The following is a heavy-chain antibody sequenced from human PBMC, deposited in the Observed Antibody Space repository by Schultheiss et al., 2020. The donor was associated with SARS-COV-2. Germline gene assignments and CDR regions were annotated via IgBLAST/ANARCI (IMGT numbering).Heavy chain of an antibody. CDR2: ISYDGNNK. CDR3: ARDSERGIVGASYYYGMDV. J-gene: IGHJ6*02. D-gene: IGHD1-26*01. CDR1: GFTFSDYG. V-gene: IGHV3-30*03. Sequence: GGSLRLSCAASGFTFSDYGMHWVRQAPGKGLEWVAVISYDGNNKYHADSVKGRFTISRDNSKNTVYLQMNSLRAEDTAVYYCARDSERGIVGASYYYGMDVWGQGTTVTVSS.